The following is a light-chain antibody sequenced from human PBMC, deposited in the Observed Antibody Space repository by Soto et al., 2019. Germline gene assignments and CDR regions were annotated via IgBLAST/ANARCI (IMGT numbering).Light chain of an antibody. CDR2: KAS. V-gene: IGKV1-5*03. CDR1: QSVTLW. J-gene: IGKJ2*01. CDR3: QQYNSYPYT. Sequence: DIQMTQSPSILSASVGDGVTIACRASQSVTLWLTWYQQKPGKAPKLLLYKASTLESGVPSRFSGNGSETDFTLTISSLQPDDMGTYYCQQYNSYPYTFGQWTKLEIK.